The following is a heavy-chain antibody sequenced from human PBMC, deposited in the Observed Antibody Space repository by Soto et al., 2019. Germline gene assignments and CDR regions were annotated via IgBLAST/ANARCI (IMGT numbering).Heavy chain of an antibody. CDR3: GRVPRYSFPTSDSLDQ. CDR2: ITPILRET. Sequence: QVHLVQSGAEVRKPGSSVTVSYKVSGGTFSTYTISWVRQAPGQGLQWMGGITPILRETTYSQTFQGKVLITADISATTAYMELSDLTSDDTAMYYCGRVPRYSFPTSDSLDQWGQGTRVTVTS. V-gene: IGHV1-69*06. CDR1: GGTFSTYT. J-gene: IGHJ4*02. D-gene: IGHD5-12*01.